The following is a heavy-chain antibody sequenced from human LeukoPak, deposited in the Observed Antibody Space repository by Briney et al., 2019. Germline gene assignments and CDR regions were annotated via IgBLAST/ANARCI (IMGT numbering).Heavy chain of an antibody. CDR3: ARGIAVAGTSY. D-gene: IGHD6-19*01. Sequence: GRFTISRDNAKNSLYLQMNSLRAEDTAVYYCARGIAVAGTSYWGQGTLVTVSS. V-gene: IGHV3-11*06. J-gene: IGHJ4*02.